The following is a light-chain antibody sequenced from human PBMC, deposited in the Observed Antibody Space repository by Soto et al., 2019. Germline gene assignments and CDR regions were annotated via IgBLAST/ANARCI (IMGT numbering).Light chain of an antibody. CDR3: QQYNTYSWK. J-gene: IGKJ1*01. CDR1: QSISSW. V-gene: IGKV1-5*01. Sequence: DIQMTQSPSTLSGSVGDRVSITGRASQSISSWVAWYQQKPGKAPKLLIYDASSLESGVPSSFSGSGSGTEFTLTISSLQTDDFATYYCQQYNTYSWKLGQGTKVDI. CDR2: DAS.